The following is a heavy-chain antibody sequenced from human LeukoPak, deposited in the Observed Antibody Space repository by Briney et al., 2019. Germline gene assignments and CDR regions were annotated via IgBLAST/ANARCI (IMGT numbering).Heavy chain of an antibody. V-gene: IGHV3-30*02. CDR3: SKDGGRLGDIDY. D-gene: IGHD3-16*01. Sequence: GGSLRLSCTVSGFFFSDYAMHWVRQSPGKGLEWVAYIRYDGKYKFYADSVKGRFTISRDNSQKTVSLQMNSLAPADTALYYCSKDGGRLGDIDYWGQGTLVTVSS. J-gene: IGHJ4*02. CDR2: IRYDGKYK. CDR1: GFFFSDYA.